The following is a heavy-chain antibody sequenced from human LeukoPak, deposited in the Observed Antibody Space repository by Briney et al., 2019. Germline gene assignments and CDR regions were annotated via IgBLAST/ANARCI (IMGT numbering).Heavy chain of an antibody. D-gene: IGHD3-10*01. CDR2: IYPGDSDT. Sequence: KSGESLKISCKGSGYSFTTYWIGWVRQMPGKGLELMGIIYPGDSDTTYSPSFQGQATISADKSISTAYLQWSSLKASDTAMYYCARHYYGSGTHDYWGQGTLVTVSS. CDR1: GYSFTTYW. CDR3: ARHYYGSGTHDY. V-gene: IGHV5-51*01. J-gene: IGHJ4*02.